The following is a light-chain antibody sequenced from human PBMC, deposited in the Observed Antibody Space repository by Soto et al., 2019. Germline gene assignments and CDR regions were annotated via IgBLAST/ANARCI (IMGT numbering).Light chain of an antibody. Sequence: EIVMTQSPATLSVSPGERATLSCRASQSVSSNLAWYQQKPGQAPRLLIYGASTRATGIPARFSGSGSGTEFTITISSLQSEDFAVYYCQQYNKWSQIFTFGPGTKVDLK. V-gene: IGKV3-15*01. CDR3: QQYNKWSQIFT. J-gene: IGKJ3*01. CDR2: GAS. CDR1: QSVSSN.